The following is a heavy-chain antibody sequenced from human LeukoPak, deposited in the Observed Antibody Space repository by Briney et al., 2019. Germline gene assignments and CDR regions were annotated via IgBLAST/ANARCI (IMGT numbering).Heavy chain of an antibody. CDR1: GFAFSNYA. Sequence: GGSLRLSCVASGFAFSNYALHWVRQAPGKGPQYVSGIGNGGSIDYANSVKGRFTISRDNSKNTLYLQMGSLRPEDMAVYYCARDFRYGSGFDYWGQGTLVTVSS. CDR2: IGNGGSI. V-gene: IGHV3-64*01. J-gene: IGHJ4*02. CDR3: ARDFRYGSGFDY. D-gene: IGHD5-18*01.